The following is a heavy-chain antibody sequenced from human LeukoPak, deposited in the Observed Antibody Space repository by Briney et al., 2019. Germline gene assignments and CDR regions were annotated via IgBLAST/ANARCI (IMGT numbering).Heavy chain of an antibody. Sequence: SETLSLTCTVSGGSISSYYWSWIRQPAGKGLEWIGYIYYSGSTNYNPSLKSRVTISVDTSKNQFSLKLSSVTAADTAVYYCARDFADYDILTGYHWNAFDIWGQGTMVTVSS. D-gene: IGHD3-9*01. CDR2: IYYSGST. J-gene: IGHJ3*02. CDR1: GGSISSYY. V-gene: IGHV4-59*01. CDR3: ARDFADYDILTGYHWNAFDI.